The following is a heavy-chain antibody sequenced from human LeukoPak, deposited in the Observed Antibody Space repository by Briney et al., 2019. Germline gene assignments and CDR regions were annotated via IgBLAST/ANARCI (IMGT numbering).Heavy chain of an antibody. CDR3: AKATRIYDFWSGSPYYFDY. V-gene: IGHV3-30-3*01. D-gene: IGHD3-3*01. J-gene: IGHJ4*02. CDR2: ISCDGSNK. CDR1: GFTFSSYA. Sequence: GGSLRLSCAASGFTFSSYAMHWVRQAPGKGLEWVAVISCDGSNKYYADSVKGRFTISRDNSKNTLCLQMNSLRAEDTAVYYCAKATRIYDFWSGSPYYFDYWGQGTLVTVSS.